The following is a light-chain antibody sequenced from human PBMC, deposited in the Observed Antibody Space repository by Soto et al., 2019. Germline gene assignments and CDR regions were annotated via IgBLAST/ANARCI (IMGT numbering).Light chain of an antibody. CDR3: QQYYSYPRP. CDR2: AAS. J-gene: IGKJ1*01. V-gene: IGKV1-8*01. Sequence: AIRMTQSPSSFSASTGDRVTITCRASQDISTYLAWYQQKAGKAPKLLIYAASTLQTGVPSRFSGSASGTDFTLTISYLQSEDLATYYCQQYYSYPRPFGQGTKVEIK. CDR1: QDISTY.